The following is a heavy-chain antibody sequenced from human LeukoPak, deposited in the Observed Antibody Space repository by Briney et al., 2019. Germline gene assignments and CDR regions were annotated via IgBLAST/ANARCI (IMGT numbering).Heavy chain of an antibody. CDR3: VRSPYGSGRYAFDV. J-gene: IGHJ3*01. Sequence: SETLSLTCTVSGGSISSSIYYWGWIRQPPGKGLEWIGEINHSGSATYNPSLKSRVTISADTSKNQLSLKLTSVTAADTAVYYCVRSPYGSGRYAFDVWGQGTMVTVSS. V-gene: IGHV4-39*01. D-gene: IGHD3-10*01. CDR2: INHSGSA. CDR1: GGSISSSIYY.